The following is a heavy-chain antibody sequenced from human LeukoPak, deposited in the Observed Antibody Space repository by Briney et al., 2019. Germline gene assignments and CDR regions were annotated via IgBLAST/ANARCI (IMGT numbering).Heavy chain of an antibody. V-gene: IGHV3-30-3*01. J-gene: IGHJ4*02. CDR3: ARDNGGSWDY. CDR1: GFTFSSYA. Sequence: GGSLRLSCAASGFTFSSYATHWVRQAPRKGLEWVAVISFDGSNKYYADSVKGRFTISRDNSKNTLYLQMNSLRAEDTSVYYCARDNGGSWDYWGQGTLVTVSS. CDR2: ISFDGSNK. D-gene: IGHD2-15*01.